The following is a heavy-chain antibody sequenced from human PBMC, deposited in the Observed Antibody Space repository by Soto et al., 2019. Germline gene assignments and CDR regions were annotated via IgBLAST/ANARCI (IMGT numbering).Heavy chain of an antibody. Sequence: ESGPTLVNPTQTLTLTCTFSGFSLSTGGMCVNWIRQPPGRALEWLARIDWDDDKYYSTSLKTRLTISADTSKNQVVLTMTNMDPVDTATYYCARGYGYFDYWGQGTLVTVSS. V-gene: IGHV2-70*11. J-gene: IGHJ4*02. CDR1: GFSLSTGGMC. D-gene: IGHD4-17*01. CDR2: IDWDDDK. CDR3: ARGYGYFDY.